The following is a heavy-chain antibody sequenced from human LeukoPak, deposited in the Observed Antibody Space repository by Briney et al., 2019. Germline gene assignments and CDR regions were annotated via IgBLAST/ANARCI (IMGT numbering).Heavy chain of an antibody. V-gene: IGHV7-4-1*02. CDR2: IDTNTGNP. J-gene: IGHJ4*02. CDR3: TRGRDTTGYFVY. Sequence: ASVNVSCKASGYTVTNYTLYWVRLAPGQGLEWMGWIDTNTGNPTYAQGFAGRFVFSLDTSVTTTYLQISSLKAEDTAVYFCTRGRDTTGYFVYWGQGTLVTVSS. CDR1: GYTVTNYT. D-gene: IGHD3-22*01.